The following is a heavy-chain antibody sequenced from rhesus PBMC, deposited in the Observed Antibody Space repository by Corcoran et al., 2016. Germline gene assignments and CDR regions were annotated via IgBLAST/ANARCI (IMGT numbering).Heavy chain of an antibody. CDR1: GGSISSSY. J-gene: IGHJ4*01. CDR3: ARDRDYYRGSYYPDY. Sequence: QLQLQESGPGLVKPSETLSVTCAVSGGSISSSYWSWIRQAPGKGLEWIGYIYGSGSSTNYDPSLKSRVTLSVDKSKNQLSLKLSSVTTADTAVYYCARDRDYYRGSYYPDYWGQGVLVTVSS. CDR2: IYGSGSST. D-gene: IGHD3-16*01. V-gene: IGHV4-169*02.